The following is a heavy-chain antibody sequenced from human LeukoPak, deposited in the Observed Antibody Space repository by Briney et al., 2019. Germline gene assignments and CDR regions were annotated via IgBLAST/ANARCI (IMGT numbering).Heavy chain of an antibody. V-gene: IGHV1-46*01. D-gene: IGHD3-22*01. CDR3: ARDSNFYYDSSGYSGPQLSILY. CDR2: INPSGGST. Sequence: ASVKVSCKASGYTFTSYDINWVRQAPGQGLEWMGIINPSGGSTSYAQKFQGRVTMTRDTSTSTVYMELSSLRSEDTAVYYCARDSNFYYDSSGYSGPQLSILYWGQGTLVTVSS. J-gene: IGHJ4*02. CDR1: GYTFTSYD.